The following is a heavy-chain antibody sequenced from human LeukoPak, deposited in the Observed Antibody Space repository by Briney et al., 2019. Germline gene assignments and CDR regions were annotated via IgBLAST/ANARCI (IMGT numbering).Heavy chain of an antibody. CDR1: GGSISGYY. V-gene: IGHV4-59*01. CDR2: LYNSGST. Sequence: PSETLSLTCTVSGGSISGYYWTWIRQSPGKGLEWIGYLYNSGSTNYNPSLKRRVTIPVEPTKNQFSLRLTSVTAADTAVYFCARYLVGREHRYFDSWGQGTLVTVSS. CDR3: ARYLVGREHRYFDS. J-gene: IGHJ4*02. D-gene: IGHD5-24*01.